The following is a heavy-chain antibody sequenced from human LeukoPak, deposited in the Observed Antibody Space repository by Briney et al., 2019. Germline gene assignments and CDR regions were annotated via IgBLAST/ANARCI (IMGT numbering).Heavy chain of an antibody. D-gene: IGHD3-9*01. J-gene: IGHJ4*02. Sequence: PSETLFLTCTVSGGSISSYYWSWIRQPPGKGLEWIGYIYYSGSTNYNPSLKSRVTISVDTSKNQFSLKLSSVTAADTAVYYCARHSPTYYDILTGYYSYPRFDYWGQGTLVTVSS. CDR1: GGSISSYY. CDR3: ARHSPTYYDILTGYYSYPRFDY. V-gene: IGHV4-59*08. CDR2: IYYSGST.